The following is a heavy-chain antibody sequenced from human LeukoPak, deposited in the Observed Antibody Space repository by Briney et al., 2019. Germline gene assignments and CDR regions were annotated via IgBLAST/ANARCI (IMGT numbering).Heavy chain of an antibody. J-gene: IGHJ6*02. CDR2: INHGGST. V-gene: IGHV4-34*01. D-gene: IGHD6-19*01. CDR1: GGSFSGYY. Sequence: PSETLSLTCAVHGGSFSGYYWTWIRQPPGKGLEWIGEINHGGSTNYNPSLKSRVTISVDTSKNQFSLKLSSVTAADTAVYYCAKATRDLAVARYYYYYGMDVWGQGTTVTVSS. CDR3: AKATRDLAVARYYYYYGMDV.